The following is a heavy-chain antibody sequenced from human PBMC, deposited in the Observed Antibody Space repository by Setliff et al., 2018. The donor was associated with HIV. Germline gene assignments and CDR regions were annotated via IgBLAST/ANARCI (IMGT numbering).Heavy chain of an antibody. J-gene: IGHJ6*02. CDR1: GFTFSRFW. D-gene: IGHD3-10*01. V-gene: IGHV3-74*01. Sequence: PGGSLRLSCAASGFTFSRFWMHWVRQVPGKGLMWVSRINTDGTYIHYVASVEGRFTISRDNAKNTLYLQMNSLRAEDTAVYYCARGVRGVVNGMDVWGQGTTVTVSS. CDR3: ARGVRGVVNGMDV. CDR2: INTDGTYI.